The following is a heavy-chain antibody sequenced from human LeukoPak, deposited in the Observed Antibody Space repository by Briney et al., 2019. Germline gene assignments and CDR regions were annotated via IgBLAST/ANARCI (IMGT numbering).Heavy chain of an antibody. D-gene: IGHD3-22*01. V-gene: IGHV4-61*01. CDR2: IYYSGST. CDR3: AREGGYYYDSSGYPSSGEFDY. Sequence: SETLSLTCTVSGGSISGSSYFWGWIRQPPGKGLEWIGYIYYSGSTNYNPSLKSRVTISVDTSKNQFSLKLSSVTAADTAVYYCAREGGYYYDSSGYPSSGEFDYWGQGTLVTVSS. J-gene: IGHJ4*02. CDR1: GGSISGSSYF.